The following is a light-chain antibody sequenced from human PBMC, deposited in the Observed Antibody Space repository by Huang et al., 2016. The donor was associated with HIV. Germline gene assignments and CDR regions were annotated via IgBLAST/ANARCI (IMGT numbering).Light chain of an antibody. CDR2: TAS. CDR1: QSVGNW. Sequence: DIQMTQSPSTLSASVGDRVTITCRASQSVGNWLAWYQQKPGQAPKLLIYTASTLQKGVPSRFSGSVSETEFTLTINSLQPDDFATYYCQQYNRFYTFGQGTRLDIK. V-gene: IGKV1-5*03. CDR3: QQYNRFYT. J-gene: IGKJ2*01.